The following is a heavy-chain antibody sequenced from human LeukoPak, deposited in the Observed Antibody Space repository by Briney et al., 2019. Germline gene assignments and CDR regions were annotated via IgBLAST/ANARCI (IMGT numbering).Heavy chain of an antibody. CDR1: GFTFSSYW. CDR3: AREVLLYDFWSGYFFDY. CDR2: INSDGRST. V-gene: IGHV3-74*01. D-gene: IGHD3-3*01. J-gene: IGHJ4*02. Sequence: GGSLRLSCAASGFTFSSYWMHWVRQAPGKGLVWVSRINSDGRSTSYADSVKGRFTISRDNAKNTLYLQMNSLRAEDTAVYYCAREVLLYDFWSGYFFDYWGQGTLVTVSS.